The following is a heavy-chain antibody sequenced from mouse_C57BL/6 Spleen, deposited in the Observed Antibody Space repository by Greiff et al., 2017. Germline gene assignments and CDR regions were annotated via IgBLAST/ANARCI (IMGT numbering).Heavy chain of an antibody. Sequence: QVQLQQPGTELVKPGASVKLSCKASGYTFTSYWMHWVKQRPGQGLEWIGNINPRNGGTNYNEKFKSKATLTVDKSSSTAYMQLRSLTSDDSAVYYCARSAYYSIYYAMDYWGQGTSVTVSS. CDR2: INPRNGGT. CDR1: GYTFTSYW. J-gene: IGHJ4*01. D-gene: IGHD2-5*01. CDR3: ARSAYYSIYYAMDY. V-gene: IGHV1-53*01.